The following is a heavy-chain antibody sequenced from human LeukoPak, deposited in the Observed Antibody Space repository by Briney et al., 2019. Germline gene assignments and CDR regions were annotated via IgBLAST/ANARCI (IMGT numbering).Heavy chain of an antibody. CDR1: GYTFTGYY. Sequence: ASVKVSCKASGYTFTGYYMHWVRQAPGQGLEWMGWINPNSGGTNYAQKFQGRVTMTRDTSISTAYMELSRLRSDDTAVYYCARVAWFGESPWFDYWGQGTLVTASS. J-gene: IGHJ4*02. CDR2: INPNSGGT. CDR3: ARVAWFGESPWFDY. V-gene: IGHV1-2*02. D-gene: IGHD3-10*01.